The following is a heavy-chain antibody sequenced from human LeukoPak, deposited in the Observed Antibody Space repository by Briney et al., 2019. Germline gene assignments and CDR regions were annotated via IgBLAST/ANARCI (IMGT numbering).Heavy chain of an antibody. J-gene: IGHJ4*02. CDR1: GFTFDDHG. V-gene: IGHV3-20*01. Sequence: GGSLRLSCAASGFTFDDHGMSWVRQVPGKGLEWVSGIKWDGGSTGYADSVKGRFTISRDNAKNSLYLQMNSLRVEDTAVYHCARGAGSSWYFYFDYWGQGTLVTVSS. CDR2: IKWDGGST. D-gene: IGHD6-13*01. CDR3: ARGAGSSWYFYFDY.